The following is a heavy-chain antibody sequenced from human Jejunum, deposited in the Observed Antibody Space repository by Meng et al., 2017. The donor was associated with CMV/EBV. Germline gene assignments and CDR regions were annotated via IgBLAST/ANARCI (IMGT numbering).Heavy chain of an antibody. CDR1: GFTFSRHW. Sequence: EVQLVESGGGLVQPGGSLRLPCAASGFTFSRHWMHWVRQAPGKGLVWVSRVNNDGTSTTYADSVKGRFTISRDNAKNTVYLQMNSLRAEDTAVYYCASQEVPAVSTQFDYWGQVTLVTVSS. J-gene: IGHJ4*02. CDR2: VNNDGTST. V-gene: IGHV3-74*03. D-gene: IGHD2-2*01. CDR3: ASQEVPAVSTQFDY.